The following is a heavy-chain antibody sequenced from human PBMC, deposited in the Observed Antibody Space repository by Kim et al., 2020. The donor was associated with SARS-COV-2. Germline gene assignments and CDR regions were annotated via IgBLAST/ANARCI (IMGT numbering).Heavy chain of an antibody. Sequence: GGSLRLSCSASGFTFSSYAMHWVRQAPGKGLEYVSAISSNGGSTYYADSVKGRFTISRDISKNTLYLQMSSLRAEDTAVYYCVKGHGVATIGYFDYWGQGTLVTVSS. CDR1: GFTFSSYA. J-gene: IGHJ4*02. V-gene: IGHV3-64D*09. D-gene: IGHD5-12*01. CDR2: ISSNGGST. CDR3: VKGHGVATIGYFDY.